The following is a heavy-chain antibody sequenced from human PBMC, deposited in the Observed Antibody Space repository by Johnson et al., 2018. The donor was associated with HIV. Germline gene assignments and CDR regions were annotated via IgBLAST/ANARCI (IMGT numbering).Heavy chain of an antibody. J-gene: IGHJ3*02. V-gene: IGHV3-11*04. D-gene: IGHD3-22*01. CDR3: ARGRKSSGYIDAFDI. CDR1: GFTFSDYY. Sequence: QMQLVESGGGLVKPGGSLRLSCAASGFTFSDYYMSWIRQAPRKGLEWISYISSSGSTIYYQDSVKGRFTISRDNAKNSLYLQMNSLRAEDTAVYYCARGRKSSGYIDAFDIWGQGTMVTVSS. CDR2: ISSSGSTI.